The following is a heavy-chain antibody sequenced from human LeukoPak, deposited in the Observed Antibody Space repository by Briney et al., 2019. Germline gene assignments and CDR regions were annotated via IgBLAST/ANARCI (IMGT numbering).Heavy chain of an antibody. CDR2: INRDGSER. CDR1: GFIFCDYW. CDR3: AREHSLAYYFDY. V-gene: IGHV3-7*03. J-gene: IGHJ4*02. D-gene: IGHD6-13*01. Sequence: GGSLRLSCAASGFIFCDYWMSWVRQAPGKGLEWVANINRDGSERYYVDSVKGRFTISRDNAKNSLYLQMSSLRAEDTAVYYCAREHSLAYYFDYWGQGTLVTISS.